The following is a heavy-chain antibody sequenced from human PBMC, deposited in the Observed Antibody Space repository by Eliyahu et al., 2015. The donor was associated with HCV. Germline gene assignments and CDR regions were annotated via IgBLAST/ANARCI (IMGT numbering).Heavy chain of an antibody. D-gene: IGHD2-15*01. Sequence: QPSGSLRLSCAASGFTFSSYAMSWVRQAPGKGLEWVSAISGSGGSTYYADSVKGRFTISRDNSKNTLYLQMNSLRAEDTAVYYCAKVEDIVVVVAAFDYWGQGTLVTVSS. J-gene: IGHJ4*02. CDR2: ISGSGGST. CDR3: AKVEDIVVVVAAFDY. CDR1: GFTFSSYA. V-gene: IGHV3-23*01.